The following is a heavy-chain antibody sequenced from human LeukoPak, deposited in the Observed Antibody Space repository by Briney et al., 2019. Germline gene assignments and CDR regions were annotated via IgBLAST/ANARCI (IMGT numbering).Heavy chain of an antibody. CDR1: GLPIADFA. V-gene: IGHV3-43*02. CDR3: AKESGKFDY. CDR2: ISGDGVST. Sequence: GGSLRLSCVSSGLPIADFAMHWVRQAPGKGLEWVSLISGDGVSTFYADSVKGRFSISRDNSKNSLYLEMNSLRTEDAAMYYCAKESGKFDYWGQGTLVAVSS. J-gene: IGHJ4*02.